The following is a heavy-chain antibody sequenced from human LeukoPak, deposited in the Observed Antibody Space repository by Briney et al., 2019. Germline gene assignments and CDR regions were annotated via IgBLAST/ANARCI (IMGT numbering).Heavy chain of an antibody. CDR1: GGSFSGYY. D-gene: IGHD3-3*01. J-gene: IGHJ4*02. CDR3: ARGPTIVTIFGVVKGYFDY. CDR2: SNHSGST. Sequence: SDTLPLTCAVYGGSFSGYYWSWIRQPPGKGLEWIGESNHSGSTNYNPSLKSRVTISVDTSKNQFSLKLSSVTAADTAVYYCARGPTIVTIFGVVKGYFDYWGQGTLVTVSS. V-gene: IGHV4-34*01.